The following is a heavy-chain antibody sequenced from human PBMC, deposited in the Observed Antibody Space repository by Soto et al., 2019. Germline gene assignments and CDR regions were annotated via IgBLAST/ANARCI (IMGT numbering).Heavy chain of an antibody. J-gene: IGHJ3*02. Sequence: EMQLVETGGGLIQPGGSLRLSCAASGFTVSDDHMSWVRQAPGKGPEWVSVIYYGGTTYYADYVQGRFTISRDKSKNTLYLQMNDLRADDTAVYYCAREAAGFDIWGQGTMVTVSS. V-gene: IGHV3-53*02. CDR1: GFTVSDDH. CDR3: AREAAGFDI. CDR2: IYYGGTT.